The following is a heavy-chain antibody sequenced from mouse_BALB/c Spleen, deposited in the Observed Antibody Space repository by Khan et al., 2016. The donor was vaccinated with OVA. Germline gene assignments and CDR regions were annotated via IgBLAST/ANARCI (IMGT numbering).Heavy chain of an antibody. Sequence: DLVKPGASVKLSCKASGFTFTSYWITWIQQRPGQGLEWIGRIAPGRGDTHYTEVFKGKSTPTVDTSSSTGYIQLSSLSYEDSAVYFCARENYYGRTCYAMDYWGQGTSVTVSS. J-gene: IGHJ4*01. V-gene: IGHV1S41*01. CDR2: IAPGRGDT. CDR1: GFTFTSYW. D-gene: IGHD1-1*01. CDR3: ARENYYGRTCYAMDY.